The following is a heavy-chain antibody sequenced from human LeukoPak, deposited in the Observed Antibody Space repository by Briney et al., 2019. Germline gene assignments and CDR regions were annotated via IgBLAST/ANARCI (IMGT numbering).Heavy chain of an antibody. V-gene: IGHV5-51*01. D-gene: IGHD3-22*01. Sequence: GESLKISCKGSGYRFTTYWIAWVRQMPGKGLEWMGIIYPDDSDTRYSPSFQGEVTISADKSVSTAYLQWSSLEASDTAMYYCARPNITSYYDSRGYDGFDVWGQGTMVTVSS. CDR1: GYRFTTYW. CDR2: IYPDDSDT. CDR3: ARPNITSYYDSRGYDGFDV. J-gene: IGHJ3*01.